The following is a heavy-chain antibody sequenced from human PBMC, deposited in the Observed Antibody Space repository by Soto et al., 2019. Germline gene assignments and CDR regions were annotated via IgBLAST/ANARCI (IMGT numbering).Heavy chain of an antibody. Sequence: ASVKVSCKAPGFTFSNYGLNWVRQAPGQGLEWMGWVSANNGHTNYAQNLQGRVSMTTDTSTSTAYMELRGLRFDDTAVYYCARDIESVTAKHFFYCYVMDVWGQGTTVPFSS. V-gene: IGHV1-18*01. J-gene: IGHJ6*02. CDR2: VSANNGHT. CDR3: ARDIESVTAKHFFYCYVMDV. CDR1: GFTFSNYG. D-gene: IGHD3-3*02.